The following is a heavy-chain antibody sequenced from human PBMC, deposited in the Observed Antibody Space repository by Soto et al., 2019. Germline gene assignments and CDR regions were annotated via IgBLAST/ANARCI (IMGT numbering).Heavy chain of an antibody. V-gene: IGHV3-30-3*01. CDR1: GFTFSSYA. J-gene: IGHJ4*02. CDR3: ARDPGSGYSYGFLYYFDY. CDR2: ISYDGSNK. Sequence: QPGGSLRLSCAASGFTFSSYAMHWVRQAPGKGLEWVAVISYDGSNKYYADSVKGRFTISRDNSKNTLYLQMNSLRAEDTAVYYCARDPGSGYSYGFLYYFDYWGQGTLVTVSS. D-gene: IGHD5-18*01.